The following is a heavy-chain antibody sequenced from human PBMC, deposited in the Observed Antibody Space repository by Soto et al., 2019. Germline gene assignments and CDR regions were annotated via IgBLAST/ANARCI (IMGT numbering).Heavy chain of an antibody. J-gene: IGHJ4*02. CDR2: ISGSGGST. CDR3: AKDFRAEGFRGGGDGYDY. D-gene: IGHD2-21*02. V-gene: IGHV3-23*01. Sequence: GESLKISCAASGFTFSSYAMSWVRQAPGKGLEWVSAISGSGGSTYYADSVKGRFTISRSNSKNTLYLQMNSLRAEDTAVEYCAKDFRAEGFRGGGDGYDYWGQGTLVTVSS. CDR1: GFTFSSYA.